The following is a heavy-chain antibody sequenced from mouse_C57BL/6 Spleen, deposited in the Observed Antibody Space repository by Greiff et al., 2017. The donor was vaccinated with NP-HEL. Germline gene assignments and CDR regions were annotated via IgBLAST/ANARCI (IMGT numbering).Heavy chain of an antibody. V-gene: IGHV1-19*01. CDR1: GYTFTDYY. J-gene: IGHJ2*01. CDR3: ARGRTAQAPFDY. Sequence: EVQLQQSGPVLVKPGASVKMSCKASGYTFTDYYMNWVKQSHGKSLEWIGVIKPYNGGTSYNQKFKGKATLTVDKSSSTAYMELNSLTSEDSAVYYCARGRTAQAPFDYWGKGTTLTVSS. D-gene: IGHD3-2*02. CDR2: IKPYNGGT.